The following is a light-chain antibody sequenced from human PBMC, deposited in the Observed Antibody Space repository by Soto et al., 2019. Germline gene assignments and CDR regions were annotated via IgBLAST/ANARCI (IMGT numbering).Light chain of an antibody. Sequence: QSALTQPPSASGSPGQSVTISCTGTSSDVGAYNYVSWYRQHPGKAPKLLIFEVNSRPSGVPDRFSGSKSGNTASLTVSGLQAEDESHYYCSSYAGSNTWVFGGGPSSPS. CDR1: SSDVGAYNY. V-gene: IGLV2-8*01. J-gene: IGLJ3*02. CDR3: SSYAGSNTWV. CDR2: EVN.